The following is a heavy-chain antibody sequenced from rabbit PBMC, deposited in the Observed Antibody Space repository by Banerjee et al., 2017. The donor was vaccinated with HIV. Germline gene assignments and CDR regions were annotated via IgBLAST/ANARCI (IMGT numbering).Heavy chain of an antibody. CDR1: GFSFSSGYD. D-gene: IGHD7-1*01. CDR2: IDAGSSDYT. CDR3: ARDFAGYSLFQL. Sequence: QSLEESGGDLVKPGASLTLTCTASGFSFSSGYDMCWVRQDPGKGLEWIACIDAGSSDYTWYATWAKGRFTISKSSSTTVNLQMTSLTAAHTATYFCARDFAGYSLFQLWGPGTLVTVS. V-gene: IGHV1S40*01. J-gene: IGHJ4*01.